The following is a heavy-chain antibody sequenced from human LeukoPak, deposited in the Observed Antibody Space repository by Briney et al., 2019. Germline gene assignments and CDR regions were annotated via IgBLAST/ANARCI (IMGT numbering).Heavy chain of an antibody. Sequence: SGGSLRLSCAASGFTFSSYNMNWVRQAPGKGLEWVSYITSSSTTIYYADSVKGRFTISRDNAKNALYLQMNSLSDEDTAVYYCARDRGDGYDYWGQGTLVTVSS. CDR1: GFTFSSYN. J-gene: IGHJ4*02. CDR3: ARDRGDGYDY. D-gene: IGHD5-24*01. V-gene: IGHV3-48*02. CDR2: ITSSSTTI.